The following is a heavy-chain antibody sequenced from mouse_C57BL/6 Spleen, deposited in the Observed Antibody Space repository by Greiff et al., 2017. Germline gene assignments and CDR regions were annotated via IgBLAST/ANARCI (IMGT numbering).Heavy chain of an antibody. Sequence: EVQLVESEGGLVQPGSSMKLSCTASGITFSAYYMAWVRQAPEKGLEWVANINYDGSSCYYLDSLKSRFIISSDNAKNILYLQMSSLKSEDTATYYCARVYYSNFNYFDYWGQGTTLTVSS. V-gene: IGHV5-16*01. CDR3: ARVYYSNFNYFDY. CDR1: GITFSAYY. J-gene: IGHJ2*01. D-gene: IGHD2-5*01. CDR2: INYDGSSC.